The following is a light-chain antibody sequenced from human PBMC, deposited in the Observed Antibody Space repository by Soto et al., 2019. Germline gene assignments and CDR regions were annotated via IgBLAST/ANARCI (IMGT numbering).Light chain of an antibody. V-gene: IGKV1-9*01. CDR3: QQLYSFPLT. J-gene: IGKJ4*01. Sequence: DIQLTQSPSSLSASIGDRVTITCRASQDFSNFLAWYQQKPGRAPKLLMYDASALQSGVPSRFSGGGSGTEFTLTISSLQPEDFATYYCQQLYSFPLTFGGGTKVDIK. CDR2: DAS. CDR1: QDFSNF.